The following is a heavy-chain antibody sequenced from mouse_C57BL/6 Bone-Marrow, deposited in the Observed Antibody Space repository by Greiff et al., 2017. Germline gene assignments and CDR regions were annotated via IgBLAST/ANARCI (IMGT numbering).Heavy chain of an antibody. J-gene: IGHJ2*01. V-gene: IGHV5-6*01. D-gene: IGHD2-5*01. Sequence: EVMLVESGGDLVKPGGSLKLSCAASGFTFSSYGMSWVRQTPDKRLAWVATISSGGSYTYYPDSVKGRFTISRDNAKNTLYLQMSSLKSEDTAMYYCARHKAYYSNYDYWGQGTTLTVSS. CDR2: ISSGGSYT. CDR1: GFTFSSYG. CDR3: ARHKAYYSNYDY.